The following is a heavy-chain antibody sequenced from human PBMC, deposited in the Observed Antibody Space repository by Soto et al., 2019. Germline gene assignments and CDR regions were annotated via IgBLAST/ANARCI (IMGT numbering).Heavy chain of an antibody. Sequence: SVKVSCKASGGTFSSYAISWVRQAPGQGLEWMGGIIPIFGTANYAQKFQGRVTITADKSTSTAYMELSSLRSEDTAVYYCARDFNYYDSSGYYSDYYYYGMDVWGQGTTVTVSS. V-gene: IGHV1-69*06. CDR1: GGTFSSYA. J-gene: IGHJ6*02. CDR3: ARDFNYYDSSGYYSDYYYYGMDV. D-gene: IGHD3-22*01. CDR2: IIPIFGTA.